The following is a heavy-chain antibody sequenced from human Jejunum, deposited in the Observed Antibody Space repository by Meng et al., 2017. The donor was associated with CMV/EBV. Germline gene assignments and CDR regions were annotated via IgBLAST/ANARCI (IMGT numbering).Heavy chain of an antibody. CDR3: AKVGGGPSILRDY. CDR1: GFSFSSNN. J-gene: IGHJ4*02. CDR2: IKSTGSPT. D-gene: IGHD3-3*02. Sequence: SGFSFSSNNMSWVRQAPGKGLEWVSTIKSTGSPTYYADSVKGRFTISRENSKNTLYLQMNSLRAEDTALYYCAKVGGGPSILRDYWGQGTLVTVSS. V-gene: IGHV3-23*05.